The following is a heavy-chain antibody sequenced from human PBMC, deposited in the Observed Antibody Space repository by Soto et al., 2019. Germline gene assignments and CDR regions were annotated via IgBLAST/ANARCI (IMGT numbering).Heavy chain of an antibody. CDR3: AWFSNRYYYYGMDV. Sequence: GASVKVSCKASGGTFSSYAISWVRQAPGQGLEWMGGIIPIFGTANYAQKFQGRVTITADESTSTAYMELSSLRSEDTAVYYCAWFSNRYYYYGMDVWGQGTTVTVSS. J-gene: IGHJ6*02. CDR1: GGTFSSYA. V-gene: IGHV1-69*13. CDR2: IIPIFGTA. D-gene: IGHD3-10*01.